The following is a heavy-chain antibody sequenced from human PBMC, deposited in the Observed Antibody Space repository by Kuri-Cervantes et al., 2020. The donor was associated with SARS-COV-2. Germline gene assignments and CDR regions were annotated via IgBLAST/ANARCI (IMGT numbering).Heavy chain of an antibody. CDR3: ARDLNRYSSSWGAFDI. J-gene: IGHJ3*02. V-gene: IGHV3-30*04. CDR1: GFTFSSYA. Sequence: GGSLRLSCAASGFTFSSYAMHWVRQAPGKGLEWVAVISYDGSNKYYADSVKGRFTISRDNSKNTLYLQMNSLRAEDTAVCYCARDLNRYSSSWGAFDIWGQATMTTVSS. CDR2: ISYDGSNK. D-gene: IGHD6-13*01.